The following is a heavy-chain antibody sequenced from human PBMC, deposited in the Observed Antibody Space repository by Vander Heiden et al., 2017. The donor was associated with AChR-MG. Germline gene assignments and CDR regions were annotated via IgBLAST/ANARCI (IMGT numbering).Heavy chain of an antibody. V-gene: IGHV3-15*01. D-gene: IGHD1-26*01. Sequence: EVQLVESGGGLVKPGGSLRLSCAAPGLTFSNAWMSWVRQAPGKGLEWVGRIKSKTDGGTTDYAAPVKGRFTISRDDSKNTLYLQMNSLKTEDTAVYYCTTIGSYYYFDYWGQGTLVTVSS. CDR3: TTIGSYYYFDY. J-gene: IGHJ4*02. CDR2: IKSKTDGGTT. CDR1: GLTFSNAW.